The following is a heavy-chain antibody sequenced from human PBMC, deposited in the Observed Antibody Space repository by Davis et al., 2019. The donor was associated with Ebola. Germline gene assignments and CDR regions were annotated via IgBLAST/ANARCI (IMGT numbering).Heavy chain of an antibody. J-gene: IGHJ3*02. D-gene: IGHD3-22*01. CDR2: INPSGGST. CDR3: ARLSNYYYDSSGYPGAFDI. CDR1: GYTFTSYY. Sequence: ASVKVSCKASGYTFTSYYMHWVRQAPGQGLEWMGIINPSGGSTSYAQKFQGRVTVTRDTSTSTVYMELSSLRSEDTAVYYCARLSNYYYDSSGYPGAFDIWGQGTMVTVSS. V-gene: IGHV1-46*03.